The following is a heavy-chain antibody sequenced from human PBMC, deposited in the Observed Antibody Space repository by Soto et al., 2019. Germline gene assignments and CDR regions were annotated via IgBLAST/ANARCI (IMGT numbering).Heavy chain of an antibody. Sequence: SETLSLTCTVSGGSISSSSYYWGWIRQPPGKGLEWIGSIYYSGSTYYNPSLKSRVTISVDTSKNQFSLKLSSVTAADTAVYYCARKEGAAGARYYYYMDVWGKGTTVTVSS. CDR2: IYYSGST. CDR1: GGSISSSSYY. V-gene: IGHV4-39*01. J-gene: IGHJ6*03. D-gene: IGHD6-13*01. CDR3: ARKEGAAGARYYYYMDV.